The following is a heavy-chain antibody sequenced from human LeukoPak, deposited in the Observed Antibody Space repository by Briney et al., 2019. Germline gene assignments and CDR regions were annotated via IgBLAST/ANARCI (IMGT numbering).Heavy chain of an antibody. J-gene: IGHJ4*02. V-gene: IGHV1-18*01. Sequence: ASVKVSCKASGYTFTSYGISWVRQAPGQGLEWMGWISAYNGNTSYAQKLQGRVTMTTDTSTSTAYMERRSLRSDDTAVYYCARYHYDSSGYLYFDYWGQGTLVTVSS. CDR3: ARYHYDSSGYLYFDY. CDR2: ISAYNGNT. CDR1: GYTFTSYG. D-gene: IGHD3-22*01.